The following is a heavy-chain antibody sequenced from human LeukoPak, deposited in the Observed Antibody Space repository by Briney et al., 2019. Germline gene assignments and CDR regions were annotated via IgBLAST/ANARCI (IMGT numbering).Heavy chain of an antibody. CDR1: GFTFSSYS. D-gene: IGHD2-15*01. CDR2: ISSSSSYI. V-gene: IGHV3-21*01. CDR3: ARYGPGVVVVAAIDY. Sequence: GGSLRLSCAASGFTFSSYSMNWVRQAPGKGLEWVSFISSSSSYIYYADSVKGRFTISRDNAKNTLYLQMNSLRAEDTAVYYCARYGPGVVVVAAIDYWGQGTLVTVSS. J-gene: IGHJ4*02.